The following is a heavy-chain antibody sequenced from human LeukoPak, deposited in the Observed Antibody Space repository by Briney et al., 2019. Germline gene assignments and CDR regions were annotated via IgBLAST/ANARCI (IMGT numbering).Heavy chain of an antibody. CDR2: IIPIFGTA. Sequence: GASVKVSCKASGGTFSSYAISWVRQAPGQGLEWMGGIIPIFGTANYAQKFQGRVTITADKSTSTAYMELSSLRSEDTAVYYCATLAAADAFDYWGQGTLVTVSS. J-gene: IGHJ4*02. CDR1: GGTFSSYA. V-gene: IGHV1-69*06. CDR3: ATLAAADAFDY. D-gene: IGHD6-13*01.